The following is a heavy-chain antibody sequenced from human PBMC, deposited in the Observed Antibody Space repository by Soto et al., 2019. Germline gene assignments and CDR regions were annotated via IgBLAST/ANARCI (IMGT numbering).Heavy chain of an antibody. CDR2: IYYSGST. D-gene: IGHD3-3*01. CDR1: GGSISSYY. Sequence: SETLSLTCTVSGGSISSYYWSWIRQPPGKGLEWIGYIYYSGSTNYNPSLKSRVTISVDTSKNQFSLKLSSVTAADTAVYYCARVSTSTIFGVVIDYGMDVWGQGTTVTVSS. CDR3: ARVSTSTIFGVVIDYGMDV. J-gene: IGHJ6*02. V-gene: IGHV4-59*08.